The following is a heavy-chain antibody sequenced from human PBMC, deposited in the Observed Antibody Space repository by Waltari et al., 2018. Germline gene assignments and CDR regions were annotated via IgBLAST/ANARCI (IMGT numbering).Heavy chain of an antibody. D-gene: IGHD7-27*01. V-gene: IGHV4-34*01. CDR2: IHHSGNS. Sequence: QVQLQQWGAGLLKPSETLSLTCAVSGGSFTNYYWNWIRQPPGKGLEWIGEIHHSGNSNYHPSLKSRVTMSVDTSKNQFSLNLNSVTATDTAVYYCVRGLLGDAFDVWGRGTMVTVSS. CDR1: GGSFTNYY. J-gene: IGHJ3*01. CDR3: VRGLLGDAFDV.